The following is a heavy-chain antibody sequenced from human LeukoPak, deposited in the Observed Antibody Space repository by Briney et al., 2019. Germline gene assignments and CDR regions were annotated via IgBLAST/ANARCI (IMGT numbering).Heavy chain of an antibody. J-gene: IGHJ4*02. V-gene: IGHV1-69*04. CDR1: GGTFSSYA. D-gene: IGHD3-22*01. CDR2: IIPILGIA. CDR3: ARSTDSSGYYTAIDY. Sequence: GSSVKVSCKASGGTFSSYAISWVRQAPGQGLEWMGRIIPILGIANYAQKFQGRVTITADKSTSTAYMELSSLRSEDTAVYYCARSTDSSGYYTAIDYWGQGTLVTVSS.